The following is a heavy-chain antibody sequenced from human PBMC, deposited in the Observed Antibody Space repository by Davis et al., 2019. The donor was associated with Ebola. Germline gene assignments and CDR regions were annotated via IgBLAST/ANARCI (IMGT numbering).Heavy chain of an antibody. Sequence: SVKVSCKASGGTFSSYAISWVRQAPGQGLEWMGGIIPIFGTANYAQKFQGRVTITADESTSTAYMELSSLRSEDTAVYYCARTVVVPAAIYYYYYMDVWGKGTTVTVSS. V-gene: IGHV1-69*13. J-gene: IGHJ6*03. CDR2: IIPIFGTA. D-gene: IGHD2-2*02. CDR1: GGTFSSYA. CDR3: ARTVVVPAAIYYYYYMDV.